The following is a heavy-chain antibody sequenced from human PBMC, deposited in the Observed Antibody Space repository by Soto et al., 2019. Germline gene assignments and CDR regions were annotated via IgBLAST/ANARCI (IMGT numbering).Heavy chain of an antibody. J-gene: IGHJ3*02. CDR2: IYWDGDR. D-gene: IGHD3-16*01. Sequence: SGPTLVNPTQTLTLTCSFSGFSLSTSRVGVAWIRQPPGKALEWLAIIYWDGDRRYSPSLKTRLAITKDTSKNQVVLTMTNLDPGDTATYYCAHIMITGGGVSALDAFDMWGQGPMVTVAS. CDR3: AHIMITGGGVSALDAFDM. CDR1: GFSLSTSRVG. V-gene: IGHV2-5*02.